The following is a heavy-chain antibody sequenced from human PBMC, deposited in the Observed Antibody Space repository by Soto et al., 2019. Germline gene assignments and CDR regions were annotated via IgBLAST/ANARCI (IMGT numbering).Heavy chain of an antibody. J-gene: IGHJ4*02. D-gene: IGHD3-22*01. CDR2: IYYTGST. CDR3: ARGYYYDSSGYYLPYFDY. Sequence: SETLSLTCTVSGGPISSYYWSWIRQPPGKGLEWIGHIYYTGSTNHNSSLKSRVTISVDTSKNQFSLRLSSMTAADTAVYYCARGYYYDSSGYYLPYFDYWGQGTLVTVSS. CDR1: GGPISSYY. V-gene: IGHV4-59*01.